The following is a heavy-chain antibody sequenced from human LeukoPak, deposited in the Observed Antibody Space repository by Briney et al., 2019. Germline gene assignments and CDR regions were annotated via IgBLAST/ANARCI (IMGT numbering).Heavy chain of an antibody. J-gene: IGHJ6*02. CDR1: GFTFSSYE. CDR3: ARSFWNDLEYYYNGLDV. Sequence: GGSLRLSCAGSGFTFSSYEMTWVRQAPGKGLEWVSAISGSGDSTYYADSVKGGFTISRDNSKNTLHLQMNSMRAEDTAVYYCARSFWNDLEYYYNGLDVWGQGTTVTASS. CDR2: ISGSGDST. V-gene: IGHV3-23*01. D-gene: IGHD1-1*01.